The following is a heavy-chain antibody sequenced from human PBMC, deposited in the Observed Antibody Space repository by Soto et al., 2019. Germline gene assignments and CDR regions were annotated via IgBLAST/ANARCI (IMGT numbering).Heavy chain of an antibody. CDR3: AAWYSSSWPRFDP. Sequence: SVKVSCKASGFTFTSSAVQWVRQARGQRLEWIGWIVVGSGNTNYAQKFQERVTITRDMSTSTAYMELSSLRSEDTAVYYCAAWYSSSWPRFDPWGQGTLVTVSS. D-gene: IGHD6-13*01. CDR1: GFTFTSSA. V-gene: IGHV1-58*01. CDR2: IVVGSGNT. J-gene: IGHJ5*02.